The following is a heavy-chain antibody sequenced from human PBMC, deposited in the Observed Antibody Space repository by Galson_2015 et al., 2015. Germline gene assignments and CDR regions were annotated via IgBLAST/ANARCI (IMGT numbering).Heavy chain of an antibody. V-gene: IGHV5-51*01. Sequence: QSGAEVKKPGESLKISCKGSGYNFINYWIGWVRQMPGKGLEWMGIIYPGDSDSKYSPSFQGQVTISVDKSISTAYLQMSSLTTDDTAVYFCAKEVRTGQHYYDSWGQGTLVTVSS. CDR1: GYNFINYW. D-gene: IGHD1-1*01. J-gene: IGHJ4*02. CDR3: AKEVRTGQHYYDS. CDR2: IYPGDSDS.